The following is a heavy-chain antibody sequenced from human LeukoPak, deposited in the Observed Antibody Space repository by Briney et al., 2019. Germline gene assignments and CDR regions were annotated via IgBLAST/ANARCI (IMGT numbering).Heavy chain of an antibody. V-gene: IGHV4-39*07. Sequence: SETLSLTCTVSGGSISSSSYYWGWIRQPPGKGLEWIGSIYYSGSTYYNPSLKSRVTISVDTSKNQFSLKLSSVTAADTAVYYCARGGYGGNRRSYYYYYYMDVWGKGTTVTVSS. CDR3: ARGGYGGNRRSYYYYYYMDV. J-gene: IGHJ6*03. D-gene: IGHD4-23*01. CDR1: GGSISSSSYY. CDR2: IYYSGST.